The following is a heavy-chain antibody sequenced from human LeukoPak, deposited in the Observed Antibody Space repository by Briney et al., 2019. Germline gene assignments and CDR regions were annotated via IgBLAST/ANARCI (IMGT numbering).Heavy chain of an antibody. CDR2: INHSGST. D-gene: IGHD3-16*02. CDR3: ARERLQPYDYIWGSYRYTGHDAFDI. CDR1: GGSFSGYY. Sequence: SETLSLTCAVYGGSFSGYYWSWIRQPPGKGLEWIGEINHSGSTNYNPSLKSRVTISVDTSKNQFSLKLSSVTAADTAVYYCARERLQPYDYIWGSYRYTGHDAFDIWGQGTMVTVS. V-gene: IGHV4-34*01. J-gene: IGHJ3*02.